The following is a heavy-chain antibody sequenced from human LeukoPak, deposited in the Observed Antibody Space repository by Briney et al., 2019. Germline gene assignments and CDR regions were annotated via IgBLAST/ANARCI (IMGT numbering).Heavy chain of an antibody. CDR1: GFTFSSYA. D-gene: IGHD2-2*02. CDR3: ARDLSRYCSSTSRYKGGYYFDY. V-gene: IGHV3-21*01. J-gene: IGHJ4*02. Sequence: GGSLRLSCAASGFTFSSYAMSWVRQAPGKGLEWVSSISSSSSYIYYADSVKGRFTISRDNAKNSLYLQMNSLRAEDTAVYYCARDLSRYCSSTSRYKGGYYFDYWGQGTLVTVSS. CDR2: ISSSSSYI.